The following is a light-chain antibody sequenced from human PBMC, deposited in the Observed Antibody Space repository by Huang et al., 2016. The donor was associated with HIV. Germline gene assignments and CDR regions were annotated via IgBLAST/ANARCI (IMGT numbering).Light chain of an antibody. CDR1: QSVSSY. CDR2: DAS. CDR3: QERSNWPRFT. J-gene: IGKJ3*01. V-gene: IGKV3-11*01. Sequence: EIVLTQSPATLSLSPGERATLSCRASQSVSSYLAWYQQKSGQAPRLLMYDASNRATGIPDRFSGSGSGTDFTLTISSLEPEDFAVYYCQERSNWPRFTFGPGTKVDIK.